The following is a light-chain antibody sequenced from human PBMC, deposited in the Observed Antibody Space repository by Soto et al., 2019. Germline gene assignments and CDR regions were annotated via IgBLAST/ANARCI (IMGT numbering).Light chain of an antibody. CDR3: QQSYSTPWT. CDR2: AAS. Sequence: DIQMTQSPSSLSASVGDRVTITCRASESISNDLHWYQQKPGKAPKILIYAASTLQSGVPSRFSGSGSGTYFTLTISSLQPEDFATYYCQQSYSTPWTFGQGTKVEIK. J-gene: IGKJ1*01. CDR1: ESISND. V-gene: IGKV1-39*01.